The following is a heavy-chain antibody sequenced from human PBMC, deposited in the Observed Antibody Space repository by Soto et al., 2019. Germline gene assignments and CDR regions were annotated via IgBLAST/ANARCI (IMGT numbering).Heavy chain of an antibody. V-gene: IGHV3-11*01. CDR1: GFTFSGYY. CDR2: ISSSGSTI. Sequence: QVQLVESGGGVVKPGGSLRLSCAASGFTFSGYYMSWIRQAPGKGLEWVSDISSSGSTIYYADAVKGRFIISSDNAKNSQYLQMNMLIAEATAVYYCARIASPIDYWGQGTLVTVSS. D-gene: IGHD2-15*01. CDR3: ARIASPIDY. J-gene: IGHJ4*02.